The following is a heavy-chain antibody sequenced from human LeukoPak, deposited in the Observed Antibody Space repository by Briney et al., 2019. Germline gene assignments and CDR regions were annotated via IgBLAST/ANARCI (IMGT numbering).Heavy chain of an antibody. CDR1: GGSFSGYY. Sequence: SETLSLTCAVYGGSFSGYYWSWIRQPPGKGLEWIGEINHSGSTNYNPSLKSRVTISVDTSKNQFSLKLSSVTAADTAVYYCARDDSSGYYLFDYWGQGTLVTVSS. D-gene: IGHD3-22*01. CDR2: INHSGST. V-gene: IGHV4-34*01. J-gene: IGHJ4*02. CDR3: ARDDSSGYYLFDY.